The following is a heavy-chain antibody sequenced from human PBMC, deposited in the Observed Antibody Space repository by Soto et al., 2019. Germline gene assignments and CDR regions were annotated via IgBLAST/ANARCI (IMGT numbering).Heavy chain of an antibody. CDR3: ARGDTPMITGMDSFDI. CDR1: GFTFSRYW. Sequence: AESLRLSCAASGFTFSRYWMNWVRQAPGKGLEWVANIKQDGTEKNYVDSVKGRLTISRDNARNSLYLQMDSLRAEDTAVYFCARGDTPMITGMDSFDIWGQGTMVTVS. J-gene: IGHJ3*02. CDR2: IKQDGTEK. D-gene: IGHD5-18*01. V-gene: IGHV3-7*01.